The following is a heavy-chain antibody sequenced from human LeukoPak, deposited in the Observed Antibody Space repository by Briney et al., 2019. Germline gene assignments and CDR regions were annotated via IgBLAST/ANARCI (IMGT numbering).Heavy chain of an antibody. CDR2: IYYSGST. D-gene: IGHD3-22*01. CDR1: GGSISSSTYY. Sequence: SEILSLTCTVSGGSISSSTYYWGWIRQPPGKGLEWIGSIYYSGSTYYNPSLKSRVTIFADTSKNQFSLKLSSVTAADTAVYYCARGFTYYYDGSGNQPWGYWGQGTLVTVSS. CDR3: ARGFTYYYDGSGNQPWGY. J-gene: IGHJ4*02. V-gene: IGHV4-39*01.